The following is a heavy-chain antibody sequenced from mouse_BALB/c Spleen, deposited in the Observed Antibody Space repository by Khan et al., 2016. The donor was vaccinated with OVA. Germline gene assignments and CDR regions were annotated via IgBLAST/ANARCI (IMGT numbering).Heavy chain of an antibody. CDR1: GYTFTTAG. J-gene: IGHJ4*01. CDR3: AREGAAYYRNDGGDMGY. Sequence: QIQLVQSGPELKKPGETVRISCKASGYTFTTAGIQWVQKMPGKGLKWIGWINTHSGVPKYAEDFKGRFAFSLEISANTVYLQITNLKNEDTATYFCAREGAAYYRNDGGDMGYWGQGTSVTVSA. V-gene: IGHV9-4*02. D-gene: IGHD2-14*01. CDR2: INTHSGVP.